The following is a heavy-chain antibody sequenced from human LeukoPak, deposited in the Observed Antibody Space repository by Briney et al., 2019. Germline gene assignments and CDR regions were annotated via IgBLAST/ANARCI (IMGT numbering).Heavy chain of an antibody. D-gene: IGHD6-13*01. V-gene: IGHV4-39*01. CDR1: GGSISSSSYY. Sequence: SETLSLTFTVSGGSISSSSYYWGWIRQPPGKGLEWIGSIYYSGSTYYNPSLKSRVTISVDTSKNQFSLKLSSVTAADTAVYYCARHESKGIAAAGIPYFDYWGQGTLVTVSS. CDR3: ARHESKGIAAAGIPYFDY. CDR2: IYYSGST. J-gene: IGHJ4*02.